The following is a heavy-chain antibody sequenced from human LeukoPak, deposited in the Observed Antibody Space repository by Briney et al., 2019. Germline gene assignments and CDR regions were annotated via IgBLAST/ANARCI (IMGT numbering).Heavy chain of an antibody. Sequence: ASVKVSCKASGYTFTSYDINWVRQATGQGLEWMGWMNPNSGNTGYAQKFQGRVTMTRNTSISTAYMELSSLRSEDTAVYYCARDPPNYCSSTSCFDPWGQGTLVTVSS. D-gene: IGHD2-2*01. CDR2: MNPNSGNT. J-gene: IGHJ5*02. CDR1: GYTFTSYD. V-gene: IGHV1-8*01. CDR3: ARDPPNYCSSTSCFDP.